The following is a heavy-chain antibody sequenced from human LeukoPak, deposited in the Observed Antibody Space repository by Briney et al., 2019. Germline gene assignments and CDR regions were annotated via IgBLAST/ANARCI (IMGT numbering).Heavy chain of an antibody. V-gene: IGHV4-39*07. CDR3: ARDVRDSSGYYLRIFGY. CDR1: GVSISSSNSY. J-gene: IGHJ4*02. D-gene: IGHD3-22*01. CDR2: IYYSGNT. Sequence: SETLSLTCTVSGVSISSSNSYWGWIRQPPGKGLEWIGSIYYSGNTYYNASLKSQVSISIDTSKNQFSLRLTSVTAADTAVYYCARDVRDSSGYYLRIFGYWGQGNLVTVSS.